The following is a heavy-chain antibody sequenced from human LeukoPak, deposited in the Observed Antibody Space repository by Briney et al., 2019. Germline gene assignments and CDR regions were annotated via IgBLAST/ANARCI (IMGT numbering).Heavy chain of an antibody. D-gene: IGHD2-2*01. J-gene: IGHJ3*01. V-gene: IGHV4-4*07. CDR3: ARGSPLVVPAANAFDV. CDR2: IYTSGST. CDR1: GGSISSYY. Sequence: PSETLSLTCTVSGGSISSYYWSWIRRPAGKGLEWIGRIYTSGSTNYNPSLKSRVTMSVDTSKNQFSLKLSSVTAADTAVYYCARGSPLVVPAANAFDVWGHGTMLTVSS.